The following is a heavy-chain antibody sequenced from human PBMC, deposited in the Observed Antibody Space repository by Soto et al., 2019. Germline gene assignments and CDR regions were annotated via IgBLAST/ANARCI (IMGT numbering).Heavy chain of an antibody. CDR2: IWYDGSNK. CDR3: ARDYVVVVVAASAGYGVDV. CDR1: GFTFSSYG. V-gene: IGHV3-33*01. J-gene: IGHJ6*02. D-gene: IGHD2-15*01. Sequence: GGSLRLSCAASGFTFSSYGMHWVRQAPGKGLEWVAVIWYDGSNKYYADSVKGRFTISRDNSKNTLYLQMNSLRAEDTAVYYCARDYVVVVVAASAGYGVDVWGQGTTVTVSS.